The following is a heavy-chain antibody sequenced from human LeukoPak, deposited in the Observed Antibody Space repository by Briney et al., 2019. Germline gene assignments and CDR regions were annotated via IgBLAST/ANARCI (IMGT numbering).Heavy chain of an antibody. J-gene: IGHJ4*02. CDR1: GFTFSSYA. D-gene: IGHD6-13*01. V-gene: IGHV3-23*01. CDR2: ISGSGGST. CDR3: AKERYSSSWHFDY. Sequence: LAGGSLRLSCAASGFTFSSYAMNWVRQAPGKGLEWVSVISGSGGSTYYADSVKGRFTISRDNSKNTLYLQMNSLRAEDTAVYYCAKERYSSSWHFDYWGQGTLVTVSS.